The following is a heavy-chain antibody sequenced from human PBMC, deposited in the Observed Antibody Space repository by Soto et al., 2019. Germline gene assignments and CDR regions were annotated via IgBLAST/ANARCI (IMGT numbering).Heavy chain of an antibody. CDR3: ARGYRQSGYSSSWVFDY. CDR2: MYYSGST. V-gene: IGHV4-31*03. J-gene: IGHJ4*02. Sequence: QVQLRESGPGLVKPSQTLSLTCTVSGGSINSGGYYWNWIRQHQGKGLEGIGYMYYSGSTYYNPFLRSRVIKSADTSENHFSLKLSSVTAADTAVYFCARGYRQSGYSSSWVFDYWGQGTLVNVSS. D-gene: IGHD6-13*01. CDR1: GGSINSGGYY.